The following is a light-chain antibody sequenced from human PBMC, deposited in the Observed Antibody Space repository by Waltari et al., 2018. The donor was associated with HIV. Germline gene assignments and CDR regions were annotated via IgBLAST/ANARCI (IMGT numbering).Light chain of an antibody. Sequence: QSALTQPRSVSGSPGQSVTVSCTGTSSDVGGYDSVSWYQQHPGKATKLMIYAVNKRPSGFPDRFSGSKSGDTASLTISGLQAEDEADYYCCSYAGITRVFGGGTKLTVL. J-gene: IGLJ2*01. V-gene: IGLV2-11*01. CDR1: SSDVGGYDS. CDR2: AVN. CDR3: CSYAGITRV.